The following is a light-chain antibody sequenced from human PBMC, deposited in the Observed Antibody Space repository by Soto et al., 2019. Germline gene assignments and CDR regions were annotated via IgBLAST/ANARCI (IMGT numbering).Light chain of an antibody. CDR2: DVS. CDR3: NSYTTSNTRQIV. J-gene: IGLJ1*01. Sequence: TEPASVCGSPSQSITISRTRTSSDVGGYNYVSWYQQHPGKAPKFMIYDVSNRPSGVSTRFSGSKSGNTASLTISGLQAEDEANYYCNSYTTSNTRQIVFGTGTKVTVL. CDR1: SSDVGGYNY. V-gene: IGLV2-14*01.